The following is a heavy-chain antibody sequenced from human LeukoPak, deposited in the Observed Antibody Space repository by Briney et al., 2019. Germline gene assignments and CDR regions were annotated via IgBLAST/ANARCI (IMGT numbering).Heavy chain of an antibody. V-gene: IGHV4-59*02. CDR3: ASGLGYVDTALVMDY. CDR1: GFTVRRNY. J-gene: IGHJ4*02. D-gene: IGHD5-18*01. CDR2: ISYTGNT. Sequence: PGGSLRLSCAASGFTVRRNYMSWIRQSPGKGLEWIGYISYTGNTNYNPSLKSRVTLSVDTSKNQFSLRLTSVTAADTDVYFCASGLGYVDTALVMDYWGQGTLVTVSS.